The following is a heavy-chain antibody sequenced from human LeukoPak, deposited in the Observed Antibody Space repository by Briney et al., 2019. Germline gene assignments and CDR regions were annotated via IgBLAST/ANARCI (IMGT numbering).Heavy chain of an antibody. D-gene: IGHD6-19*01. Sequence: ASVNVSCKVSGYTLTELSMHWVRQAPGKGLEWMGGFDPEDGETIYAQKFQGRVTMTEDTSTDTAYMELSSLRSEDTAVYSCATVFPGYSSGWYDYWGQGTLVTVSS. CDR2: FDPEDGET. V-gene: IGHV1-24*01. CDR3: ATVFPGYSSGWYDY. CDR1: GYTLTELS. J-gene: IGHJ4*02.